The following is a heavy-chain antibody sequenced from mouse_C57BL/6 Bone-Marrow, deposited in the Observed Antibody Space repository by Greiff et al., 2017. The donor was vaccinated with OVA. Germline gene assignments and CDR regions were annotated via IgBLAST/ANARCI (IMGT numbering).Heavy chain of an antibody. CDR1: GYTFTSYW. D-gene: IGHD1-1*01. Sequence: QVQLQQPGAELVKPGASVKLSCKASGYTFTSYWMQWVKQRPGQGLEWIGEIDPSDSYTNYNQKFKGKATLTVDTSSSTAYMQLSSLTSEDSAVYYCARDLSIDVWGTGTTVTVSS. CDR2: IDPSDSYT. V-gene: IGHV1-50*01. CDR3: ARDLSIDV. J-gene: IGHJ1*03.